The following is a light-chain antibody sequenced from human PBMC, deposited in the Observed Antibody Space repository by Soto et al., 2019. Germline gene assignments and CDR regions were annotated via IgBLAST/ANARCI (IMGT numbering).Light chain of an antibody. CDR2: EVR. V-gene: IGLV2-14*01. CDR1: SSDVGSYNY. CDR3: NSYSTTSSLYV. J-gene: IGLJ1*01. Sequence: QSVLTQPASVSGSPGQSITISCTGTSSDVGSYNYVSWYQQHPGKAPKLMIYEVRDRPSGISSRFSGSKSGNTASLTISGLQAEDEADYYCNSYSTTSSLYVFGAGTKVTVL.